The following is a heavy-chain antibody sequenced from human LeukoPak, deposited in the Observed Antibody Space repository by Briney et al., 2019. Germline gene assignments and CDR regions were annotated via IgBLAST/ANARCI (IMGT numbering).Heavy chain of an antibody. Sequence: SETLSLTCTVSGGSISSHYWSWIRQPPGKGLEWIGYIYYSGNTNYNPSLKSRVAVSVDTSKNQFSLKLSSVTAADTAVYYCARLYYYYYMDVWGKGTTVTVSS. CDR3: ARLYYYYYMDV. CDR2: IYYSGNT. J-gene: IGHJ6*03. CDR1: GGSISSHY. V-gene: IGHV4-59*11.